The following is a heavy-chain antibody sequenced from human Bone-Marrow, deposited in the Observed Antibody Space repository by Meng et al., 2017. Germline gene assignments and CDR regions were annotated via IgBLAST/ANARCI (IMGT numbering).Heavy chain of an antibody. CDR1: GGSVSGYY. D-gene: IGHD3-10*01. J-gene: IGHJ4*02. V-gene: IGHV4-34*02. CDR2: INHSGST. CDR3: ARGGVRGGIDY. Sequence: HVLLQQLVAGLLQPSETLFLTCAFYGGSVSGYYWSWIRQPPGKGLECIEDINHSGSTNYNPSLTSRVTISVDTSKNQFSLKLSSVTAADTAVYYCARGGVRGGIDYWGQGTLVTVSS.